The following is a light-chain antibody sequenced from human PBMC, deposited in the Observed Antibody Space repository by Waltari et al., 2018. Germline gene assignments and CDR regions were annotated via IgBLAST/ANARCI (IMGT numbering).Light chain of an antibody. CDR1: QSVSRN. V-gene: IGKV3-15*01. Sequence: ETVMTQSPVTLFVSPGERATLSCRASQSVSRNLAWYQQKPGQAPRLLIYDASTRATGIPARFSGSGSDIEFTLTISSLQSEDSAVYYCHQYNNWRPWTFGQGTKVEIK. CDR2: DAS. CDR3: HQYNNWRPWT. J-gene: IGKJ1*01.